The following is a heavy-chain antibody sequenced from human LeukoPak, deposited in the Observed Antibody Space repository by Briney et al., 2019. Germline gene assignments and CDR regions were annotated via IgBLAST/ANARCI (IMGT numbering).Heavy chain of an antibody. D-gene: IGHD6-19*01. CDR3: ATDSLSGWLPRD. V-gene: IGHV1-3*01. CDR2: INAGNGNT. J-gene: IGHJ4*02. Sequence: ASVKVSCKASGYTFTSYAMHWVRQAPGQRLEWMGWINAGNGNTKYSQKFQGRVTITRDTSASTAYMELSSLRSEDTAVYYCATDSLSGWLPRDWGQGTLVTVSS. CDR1: GYTFTSYA.